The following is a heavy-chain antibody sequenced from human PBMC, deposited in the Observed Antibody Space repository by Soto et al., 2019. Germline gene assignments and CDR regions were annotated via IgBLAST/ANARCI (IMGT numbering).Heavy chain of an antibody. Sequence: SETLSLTCTVSGGSISSGGYYWSWIRQHPGKGLEWIGYIYYSGSTYYNPSLKSRVTISVDTSKNHFSLKVNSVTAADTALYYCARQGFGQLHGLVDVWGPGTTVTVSS. CDR1: GGSISSGGYY. D-gene: IGHD3-10*01. J-gene: IGHJ6*02. CDR2: IYYSGST. CDR3: ARQGFGQLHGLVDV. V-gene: IGHV4-31*03.